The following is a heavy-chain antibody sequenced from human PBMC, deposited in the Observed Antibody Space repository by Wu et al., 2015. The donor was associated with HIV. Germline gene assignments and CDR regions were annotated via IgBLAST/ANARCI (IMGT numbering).Heavy chain of an antibody. V-gene: IGHV1-18*01. CDR1: GGSFSDDG. J-gene: IGHJ4*02. CDR2: ISAYNGKT. Sequence: QVQLVQSGAEVKKPGSSVKVSCKASGGSFSDDGLTWVRQAPGQGLEWMGWISAYNGKTNYAQKLQGRVTMTTDTSTSTAYMELRSLRSDDTAVYYCARDIMRYPLYFDYWGQGTLVTVSS. D-gene: IGHD3-16*01. CDR3: ARDIMRYPLYFDY.